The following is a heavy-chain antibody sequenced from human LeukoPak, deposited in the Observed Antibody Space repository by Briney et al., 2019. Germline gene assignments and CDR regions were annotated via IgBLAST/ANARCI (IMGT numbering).Heavy chain of an antibody. D-gene: IGHD1-20*01. CDR1: GFTFSSYG. CDR3: AKDSITGTTHDAFDI. J-gene: IGHJ3*02. V-gene: IGHV3-30*02. Sequence: GGSLRLSCAASGFTFSSYGMHWVRQAPGKGLEWVAFIRYDGSNKYYADSVKGRFTISRDNSKNTLYLQMNSLRAEDTAVYYCAKDSITGTTHDAFDIWGQGTMVTVSS. CDR2: IRYDGSNK.